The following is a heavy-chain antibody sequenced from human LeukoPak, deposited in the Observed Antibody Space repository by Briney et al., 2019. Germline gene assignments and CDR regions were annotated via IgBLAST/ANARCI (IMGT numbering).Heavy chain of an antibody. CDR1: GGSISSTSYY. CDR2: IYYSGST. Sequence: SETLSLTCTVSGGSISSTSYYWGWIRQPPGKGLEWIGSIYYSGSTYYNPSLNSRVTISVDTSKNQISLKLSSVTAADTAVYYCARHLGPFSAAINWFDPWGQGTLVTVSS. CDR3: ARHLGPFSAAINWFDP. J-gene: IGHJ5*02. V-gene: IGHV4-39*01. D-gene: IGHD5-18*01.